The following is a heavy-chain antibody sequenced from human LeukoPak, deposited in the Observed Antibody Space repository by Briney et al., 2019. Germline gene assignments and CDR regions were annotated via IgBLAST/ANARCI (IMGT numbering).Heavy chain of an antibody. V-gene: IGHV1-69*05. Sequence: SVKVSCKASGGTFSSYAISWVRQAPGQGLEWMGGIIPIFGTTNYEQKFTGRVTITTEESTSTAYMELSSMRSEDTAVYYCARESTTGSWFDPWGQGTLVTVSS. CDR1: GGTFSSYA. CDR3: ARESTTGSWFDP. D-gene: IGHD4-17*01. J-gene: IGHJ5*02. CDR2: IIPIFGTT.